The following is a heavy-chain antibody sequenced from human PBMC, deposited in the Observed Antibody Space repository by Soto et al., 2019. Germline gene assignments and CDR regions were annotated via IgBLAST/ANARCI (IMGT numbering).Heavy chain of an antibody. J-gene: IGHJ6*02. D-gene: IGHD2-2*03. Sequence: VQLLESGGGLVQPGGSLRLSCAASGFTFSSYAMSWVRQAPGKGLEWVSAISGSGGSTYYADSVKGRFTISRDNSKNTLYLQMNSLRAEDTAVYYCAKAGYCSSTSCYYYYGMDVWGQGTTVTVSS. CDR3: AKAGYCSSTSCYYYYGMDV. V-gene: IGHV3-23*01. CDR1: GFTFSSYA. CDR2: ISGSGGST.